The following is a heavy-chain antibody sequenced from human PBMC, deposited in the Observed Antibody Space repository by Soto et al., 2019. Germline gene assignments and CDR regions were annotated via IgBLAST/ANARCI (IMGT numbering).Heavy chain of an antibody. CDR3: AKKVPGSNPLDS. V-gene: IGHV3-30*18. J-gene: IGHJ4*02. D-gene: IGHD1-1*01. CDR1: GFTFSSYG. Sequence: GGSLRLSCAASGFTFSSYGMHWVRQAPGKGLEWVAVISYDGSDKYYADSVKGRFTISSDDSKNTLYLQMNSLRAEDTAVYYCAKKVPGSNPLDSWGQGALVTVSS. CDR2: ISYDGSDK.